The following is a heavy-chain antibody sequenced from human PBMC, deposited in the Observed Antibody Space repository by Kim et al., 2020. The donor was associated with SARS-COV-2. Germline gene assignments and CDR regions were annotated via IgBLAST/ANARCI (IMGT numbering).Heavy chain of an antibody. J-gene: IGHJ4*02. D-gene: IGHD1-26*01. Sequence: SETLSLTCTVSGDSISRYFWNWIRQPPGKGLELIGYVYYTGSANYKPSLQSRVTMSVDTSKNQFSLNLNSVTAAVTAVYFCAGGAGATISYWGQGILVTV. CDR2: VYYTGSA. CDR3: AGGAGATISY. V-gene: IGHV4-59*13. CDR1: GDSISRYF.